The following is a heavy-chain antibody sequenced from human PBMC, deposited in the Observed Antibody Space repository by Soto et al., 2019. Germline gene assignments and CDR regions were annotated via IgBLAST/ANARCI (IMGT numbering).Heavy chain of an antibody. J-gene: IGHJ6*02. V-gene: IGHV3-23*01. CDR1: GFTFSSYA. D-gene: IGHD3-3*01. Sequence: EVQLLESGGGLVQPGGSLRLSCAASGFTFSSYAMSWVRQAPGKGLEWVSAISGSGGSTYYADSVKGRFTISRDNSKNTLYLQMNSLRAEDTAVYYCAKDYDFWSGYRYGMDVWGQRTTVTVSS. CDR2: ISGSGGST. CDR3: AKDYDFWSGYRYGMDV.